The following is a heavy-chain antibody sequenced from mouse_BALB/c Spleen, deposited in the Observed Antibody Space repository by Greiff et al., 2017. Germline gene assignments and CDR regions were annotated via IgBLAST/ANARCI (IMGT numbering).Heavy chain of an antibody. D-gene: IGHD1-2*01. CDR3: ASCITTAWYFDV. CDR1: GFTFSSYA. CDR2: ISSGGST. V-gene: IGHV5-6-5*01. J-gene: IGHJ1*01. Sequence: EVQLVESGGGLVKPGGSLKLSCAASGFTFSSYAMSWVRQTPEKRLEWVASISSGGSTYYPDSVKGRFTISRDNARNILYLQMSSLRSEDTAMYYCASCITTAWYFDVWGAGTTVTVSS.